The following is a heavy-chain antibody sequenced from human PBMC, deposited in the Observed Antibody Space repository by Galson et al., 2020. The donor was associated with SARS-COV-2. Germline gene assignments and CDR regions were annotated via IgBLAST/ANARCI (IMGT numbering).Heavy chain of an antibody. V-gene: IGHV3-30*18. J-gene: IGHJ4*02. Sequence: GGSLRLSCAASGFTFSSYGMHWVRQAPGKGLEWVAVISYDGSNKYYADSVKGRFIISRDNSKNTLYLQMNSLRAEDTAVYYCAKWGGGSGGQGTLVTVSS. CDR3: AKWGGGS. D-gene: IGHD3-16*01. CDR1: GFTFSSYG. CDR2: ISYDGSNK.